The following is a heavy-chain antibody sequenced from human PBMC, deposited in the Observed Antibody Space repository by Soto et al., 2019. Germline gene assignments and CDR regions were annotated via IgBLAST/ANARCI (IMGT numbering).Heavy chain of an antibody. D-gene: IGHD1-26*01. CDR3: AKPFLIVGGTYYFDY. V-gene: IGHV3-74*01. CDR2: INGDGSNT. J-gene: IGHJ4*02. CDR1: GSTFSHYW. Sequence: PGGSLRLSCAASGSTFSHYWMHWVRQVPGKGLGWVSRINGDGSNTNYADSVKGRFTISRDNAKNTLYLQMDSLRVEDTAVYYCAKPFLIVGGTYYFDYWGQGALVTVSS.